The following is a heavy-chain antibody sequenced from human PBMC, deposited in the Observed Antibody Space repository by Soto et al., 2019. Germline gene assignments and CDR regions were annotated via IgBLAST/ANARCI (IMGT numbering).Heavy chain of an antibody. V-gene: IGHV3-53*04. J-gene: IGHJ6*02. CDR3: ARDGPYYYASRMDV. CDR2: LHSGGDT. Sequence: EVQLVESGGGLVQPGGSLRLSCVASGIPVSSNYMTWVRQAPGKGLEWVSVLHSGGDTYYANSVKGRFTISRHDSTNTLLLQMHSLTAEDTAVYYCARDGPYYYASRMDVWGQGTTVTVSS. D-gene: IGHD3-10*01. CDR1: GIPVSSNY.